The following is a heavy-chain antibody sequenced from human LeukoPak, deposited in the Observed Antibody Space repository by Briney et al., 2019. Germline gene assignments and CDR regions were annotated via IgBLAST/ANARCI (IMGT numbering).Heavy chain of an antibody. V-gene: IGHV3-30-3*01. CDR1: GFTFSSYA. CDR3: ATRGYSGYEIKYYFDY. J-gene: IGHJ4*02. CDR2: ISYDGSNK. Sequence: GGSLRLSCAASGFTFSSYAMHWVRQAPGKGLEWVAVISYDGSNKYYADSVKGRFTISRDNSKNTLYLQMNSLRAEDTAVYYCATRGYSGYEIKYYFDYWGQGTLVTVSS. D-gene: IGHD5-12*01.